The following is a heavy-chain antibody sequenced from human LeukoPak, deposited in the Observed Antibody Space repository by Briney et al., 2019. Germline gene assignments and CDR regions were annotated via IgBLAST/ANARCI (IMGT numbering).Heavy chain of an antibody. CDR2: VRYDGSHE. CDR1: GFTLNTYG. Sequence: GGSLRLSCAASGFTLNTYGIHWVRQAPGKGLEWVAFVRYDGSHEFSADSVKGRITISRDTSKNTLYLQMNSLRPEDTAVYYCAKDRSSVSTNYYYYYYMDVWGRGTTVTVS. V-gene: IGHV3-30*02. CDR3: AKDRSSVSTNYYYYYYMDV. D-gene: IGHD2-2*01. J-gene: IGHJ6*03.